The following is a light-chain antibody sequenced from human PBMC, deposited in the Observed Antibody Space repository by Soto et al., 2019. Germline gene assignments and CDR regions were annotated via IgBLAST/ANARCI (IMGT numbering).Light chain of an antibody. CDR1: QSVSTTY. V-gene: IGKV3-20*01. J-gene: IGKJ2*01. CDR3: QQHCGSRYT. CDR2: GAS. Sequence: ETVLTQSPGTLSLSPGERATLSCRASQSVSTTYLAWYQQKPGQDPRLLIYGASSRATGIPDRFSGSGSGTDFTLTISRLEPEDFAEYYCQQHCGSRYTFGQRTKVEIK.